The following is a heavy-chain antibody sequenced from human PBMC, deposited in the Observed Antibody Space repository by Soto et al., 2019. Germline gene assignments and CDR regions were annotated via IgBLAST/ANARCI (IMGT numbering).Heavy chain of an antibody. CDR1: GDSVSSDSTA. Sequence: PSQTLSLTCDISGDSVSSDSTAWNWIRQSPSRGLEWLGRTYYKSKWFYNYAVSVRSRIAIKSDKSKNQFSLQLNSVTPEDTAVYFWARGDQWLLYWGQGTLVTVSS. CDR2: TYYKSKWFY. CDR3: ARGDQWLLY. V-gene: IGHV6-1*01. D-gene: IGHD6-19*01. J-gene: IGHJ4*02.